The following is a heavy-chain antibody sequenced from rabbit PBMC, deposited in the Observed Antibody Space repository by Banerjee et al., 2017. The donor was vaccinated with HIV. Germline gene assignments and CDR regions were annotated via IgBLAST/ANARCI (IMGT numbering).Heavy chain of an antibody. CDR3: ARDLAGVIGWNFNL. V-gene: IGHV1S45*01. J-gene: IGHJ4*01. D-gene: IGHD4-1*01. CDR2: INTSSGNT. Sequence: QEQLEESGGGLFQPGGSLTLTCKASGFDFSSNAMCWVRQAPGKGLEWIACINTSSGNTVYATWAKGRFTISRTSSTTVALQMTSLTGADTATYFCARDLAGVIGWNFNLWGQGTLVTVS. CDR1: GFDFSSNA.